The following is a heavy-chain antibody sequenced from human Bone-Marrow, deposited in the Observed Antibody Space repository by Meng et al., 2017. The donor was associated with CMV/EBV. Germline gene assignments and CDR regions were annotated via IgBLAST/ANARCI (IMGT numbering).Heavy chain of an antibody. Sequence: GGSLRLSCAASGFTFSSYSMNWVRQAPGKGLEWVSSISSSSSYIYYADSVKGRFTISRDNAKNSLYLQMNSLRAEDTAVYYCARGPDDTQLLLWFGENNWFDPWGQGTLVTVSS. CDR2: ISSSSSYI. CDR1: GFTFSSYS. V-gene: IGHV3-21*01. CDR3: ARGPDDTQLLLWFGENNWFDP. D-gene: IGHD3-10*01. J-gene: IGHJ5*02.